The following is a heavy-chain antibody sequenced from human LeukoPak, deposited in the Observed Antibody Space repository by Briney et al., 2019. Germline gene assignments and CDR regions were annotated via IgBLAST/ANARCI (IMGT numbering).Heavy chain of an antibody. J-gene: IGHJ4*02. D-gene: IGHD4-17*01. CDR1: GGSISSSSYY. CDR3: ARHRNEYDYGDYQVIDY. Sequence: PETLSLTCTVSGGSISSSSYYWGWIRQPPGKGLEWIGSIYYSGSTYYNPSLKSRVTISVDTSKNQFSLKLSSVTAADTAVYYCARHRNEYDYGDYQVIDYWGQGTLVTVSS. V-gene: IGHV4-39*01. CDR2: IYYSGST.